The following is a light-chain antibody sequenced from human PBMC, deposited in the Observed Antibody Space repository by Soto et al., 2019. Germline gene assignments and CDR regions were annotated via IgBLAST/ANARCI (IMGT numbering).Light chain of an antibody. CDR2: KAS. CDR1: QSISSW. Sequence: DIQMTQSPSTLSASVGDRVTITCRASQSISSWLAWYQQKAGKAPKLLIYKASSLESGVPSRFSGSGSGTEFTLTISSLQPDDFATYFCQQYNSYSVTFGPGTQVDI. J-gene: IGKJ3*01. CDR3: QQYNSYSVT. V-gene: IGKV1-5*03.